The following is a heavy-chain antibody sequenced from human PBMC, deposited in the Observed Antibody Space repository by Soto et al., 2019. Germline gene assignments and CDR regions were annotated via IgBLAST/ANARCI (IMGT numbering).Heavy chain of an antibody. D-gene: IGHD7-27*01. Sequence: GGSLKLCCAASGFSFSISPMHWVRQDPGKGPEWVALISYDGTNKFYADSVKGRFTISRDNSKSTLYLQVDSLRPEDAAVYYCARDPKTSGGQHWAFNYFDSWGQGTLVTVSS. CDR1: GFSFSISP. J-gene: IGHJ4*02. CDR3: ARDPKTSGGQHWAFNYFDS. V-gene: IGHV3-30-3*01. CDR2: ISYDGTNK.